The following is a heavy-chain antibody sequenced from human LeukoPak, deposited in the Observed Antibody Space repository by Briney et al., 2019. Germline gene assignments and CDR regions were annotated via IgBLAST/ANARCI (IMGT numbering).Heavy chain of an antibody. V-gene: IGHV3-48*04. CDR1: GFIFSSHA. J-gene: IGHJ2*01. CDR2: ISGSGSTI. CDR3: ARSGNTGRNWYFDL. D-gene: IGHD3-10*01. Sequence: GGSLRLSCAASGFIFSSHAMNWVRQAPGKGLEWVSGISGSGSTIYYADSVKGRFTISRDNAKNSLYLQMNSLRAQDTAVYYCARSGNTGRNWYFDLWGRGTLVTVSS.